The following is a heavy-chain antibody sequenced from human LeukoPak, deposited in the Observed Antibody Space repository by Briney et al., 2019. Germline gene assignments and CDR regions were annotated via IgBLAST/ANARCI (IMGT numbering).Heavy chain of an antibody. Sequence: PGGSLRLSCAASGFTFSSYAMHWVRQAPGKGLEWVAVISYDGSNKYYADSVKGRFTISRDNSKNTLYLQMNSLRAEDTAVYYCARDSAATFWSGYTPNYYYMDVWGKGTTVTVSS. D-gene: IGHD3-3*01. J-gene: IGHJ6*03. CDR1: GFTFSSYA. CDR3: ARDSAATFWSGYTPNYYYMDV. CDR2: ISYDGSNK. V-gene: IGHV3-30-3*01.